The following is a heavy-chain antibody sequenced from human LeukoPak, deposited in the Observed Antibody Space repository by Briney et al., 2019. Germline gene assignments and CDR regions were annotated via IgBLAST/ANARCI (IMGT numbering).Heavy chain of an antibody. V-gene: IGHV4-38-2*02. J-gene: IGHJ4*02. CDR3: ARESGFWSGYYRGCDY. CDR1: GYSISSGYY. CDR2: IYHSGST. D-gene: IGHD3-3*01. Sequence: PSETLSLTCTVSGYSISSGYYWGWIRQPPGKGLEWIGSIYHSGSTYYNPYLKSRVTISVDTSKNQFSLKLSSVTAADTAVYYCARESGFWSGYYRGCDYWGQGTLVTVSS.